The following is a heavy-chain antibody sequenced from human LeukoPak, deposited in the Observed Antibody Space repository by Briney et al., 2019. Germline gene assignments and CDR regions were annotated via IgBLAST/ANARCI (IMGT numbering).Heavy chain of an antibody. CDR1: GGSISSSSYY. V-gene: IGHV4-39*01. CDR3: ARGMGFDP. Sequence: SETLSLTCTVSGGSISSSSYYWGWIRQPPGKGLEWIGSIYYSGSTYYNPSLKSRVTISVDTSKNQFSLKLSSVTAADTAVYYCARGMGFDPWGQGTLVTVSS. CDR2: IYYSGST. J-gene: IGHJ5*02.